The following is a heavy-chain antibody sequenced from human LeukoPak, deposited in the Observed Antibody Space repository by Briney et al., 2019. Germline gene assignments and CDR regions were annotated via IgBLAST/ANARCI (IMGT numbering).Heavy chain of an antibody. J-gene: IGHJ4*02. CDR1: GGSISNYY. D-gene: IGHD6-19*01. Sequence: TSETLSLTCTVSGGSISNYYWSWIRQPPGKGLEWIGYIYYSGSTNYNPSLESRVTISVDTSKNQFSLKLSSVTAADTAVYYCARRYSYSSPPDYWGPGTLVTVSS. CDR2: IYYSGST. V-gene: IGHV4-59*08. CDR3: ARRYSYSSPPDY.